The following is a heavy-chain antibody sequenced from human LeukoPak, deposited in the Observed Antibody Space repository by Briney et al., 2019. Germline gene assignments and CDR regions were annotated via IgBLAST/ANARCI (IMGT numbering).Heavy chain of an antibody. D-gene: IGHD6-19*01. CDR3: ARVPGIAVSTNWFDP. CDR1: GYTFTGYY. Sequence: ASVKVSCKASGYTFTGYYMHWVRQAPGQGLEGMGWISSDNGNTNYAQKFQGRVTITADKSTSTAYMELSSLRSEDTAVYYCARVPGIAVSTNWFDPWGQGTLVTVSS. CDR2: ISSDNGNT. V-gene: IGHV1/OR15-2*02. J-gene: IGHJ5*02.